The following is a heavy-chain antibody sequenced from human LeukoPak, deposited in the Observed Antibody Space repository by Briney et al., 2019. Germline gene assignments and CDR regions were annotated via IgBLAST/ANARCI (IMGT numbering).Heavy chain of an antibody. Sequence: ASVKVSCKASGYTFTSYDINWVRQATGQGLEWMGWMNPNSGNTGYAQKFQGRVTMTRNTSISTAYMELSSLRSEDTAVYYCARGSDIPNWFDPWGQGTLVTVSS. CDR3: ARGSDIPNWFDP. D-gene: IGHD2-15*01. CDR2: MNPNSGNT. CDR1: GYTFTSYD. J-gene: IGHJ5*02. V-gene: IGHV1-8*01.